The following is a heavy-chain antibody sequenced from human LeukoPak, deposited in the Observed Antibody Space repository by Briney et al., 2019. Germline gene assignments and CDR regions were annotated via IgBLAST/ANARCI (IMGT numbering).Heavy chain of an antibody. V-gene: IGHV4-61*01. Sequence: SETLSLTCTVSGGSISSSSYYWSWIRQPPGKGLEWIGYIYYSGSTNYNPSLKSRVTISVDTSKNQFSLKLSSVTAADTAVYYCARVEGAYFDYWGQGTLVTVSS. CDR3: ARVEGAYFDY. CDR2: IYYSGST. CDR1: GGSISSSSYY. J-gene: IGHJ4*02.